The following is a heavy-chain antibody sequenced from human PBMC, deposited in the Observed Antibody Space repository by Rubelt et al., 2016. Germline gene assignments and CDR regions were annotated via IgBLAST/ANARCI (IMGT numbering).Heavy chain of an antibody. V-gene: IGHV1-46*01. D-gene: IGHD2-21*02. Sequence: QVQLVQSGAEVKKPGASVRVSCKASGYTITSYYMHWVRQAPGQGLEWLGIFKPSGGDTDYAQKFQGRVTMTTDTSRNTCHMGRSSLRSEETALYYCVRGMGTASARWFDPWGQGTLVTVSS. CDR3: VRGMGTASARWFDP. CDR1: GYTITSYY. J-gene: IGHJ5*02. CDR2: FKPSGGDT.